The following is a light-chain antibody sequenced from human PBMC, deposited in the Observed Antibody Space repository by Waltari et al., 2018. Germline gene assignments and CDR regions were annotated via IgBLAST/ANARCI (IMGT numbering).Light chain of an antibody. Sequence: DIVMTQFPDSLAVSLGERASIKCKSSQSILYSSNNKNYLAWYQQKPGQSPKLLIYWASTRESGVPDRFSGSGSGTDFTLTINSLQAEDVAVYYCQQYYSTIFTFGPGTKVDLK. V-gene: IGKV4-1*01. J-gene: IGKJ3*01. CDR1: QSILYSSNNKNY. CDR2: WAS. CDR3: QQYYSTIFT.